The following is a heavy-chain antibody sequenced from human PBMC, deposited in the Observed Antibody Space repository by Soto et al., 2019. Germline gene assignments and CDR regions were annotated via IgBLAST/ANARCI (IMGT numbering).Heavy chain of an antibody. V-gene: IGHV5-51*01. CDR1: GYSFTSYW. Sequence: GESLKISCKGSGYSFTSYWIGWVRQMPWKGLEWMGIIYPGDSDTRYSPSFQGQVTISADKSISTAYLQWSSLKASDTAMYYCASTTGTIYYGMDVWGQGTTVTVSS. CDR3: ASTTGTIYYGMDV. D-gene: IGHD1-1*01. CDR2: IYPGDSDT. J-gene: IGHJ6*02.